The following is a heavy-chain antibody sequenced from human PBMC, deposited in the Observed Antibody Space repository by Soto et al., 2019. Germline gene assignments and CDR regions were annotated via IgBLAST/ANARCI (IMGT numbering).Heavy chain of an antibody. CDR3: ANDWREYDSNPLDAFDI. Sequence: PGGSLRLSCAASGFTFSNYGMHWVRQAPGKGLEWVAVITYDGRNKYYADSLKGRFTISRDNSENTLSLQMNSLTPEDTAVYYCANDWREYDSNPLDAFDICGQGTMVTVSS. D-gene: IGHD3-22*01. V-gene: IGHV3-30*18. CDR1: GFTFSNYG. J-gene: IGHJ3*02. CDR2: ITYDGRNK.